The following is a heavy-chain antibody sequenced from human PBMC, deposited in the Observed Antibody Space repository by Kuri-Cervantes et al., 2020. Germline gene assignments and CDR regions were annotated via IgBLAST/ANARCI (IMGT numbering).Heavy chain of an antibody. CDR1: GYTFTSYA. CDR2: INAGNGNT. V-gene: IGHV1-3*01. CDR3: AREGGASIPIFGVIIRVSFDV. Sequence: ASVKVSCKASGYTFTSYAIHWVRQAPGQRLEWMGWINAGNGNTKYSQKFQGRVTITRDTSASTAYMELSRLTSDDTGVYYCAREGGASIPIFGVIIRVSFDVWGQGTMVTVSS. J-gene: IGHJ3*01. D-gene: IGHD3-3*01.